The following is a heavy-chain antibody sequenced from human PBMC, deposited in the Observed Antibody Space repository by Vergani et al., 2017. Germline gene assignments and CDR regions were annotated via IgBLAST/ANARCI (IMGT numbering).Heavy chain of an antibody. CDR3: ARALWFWELLSYYYYYYMDV. CDR1: GFTFSNAW. J-gene: IGHJ6*03. Sequence: EVQLVESGGGLVKPGGSLRLSCAASGFTFSNAWMSWVRQAPGKGLEWVGRIKSKTDGGTTDYAAHVKGRFTISRDESKNTLYLQMNSLKTVDTAVYYCARALWFWELLSYYYYYYMDVWGKGTTVTVSS. V-gene: IGHV3-15*01. CDR2: IKSKTDGGTT. D-gene: IGHD3-10*01.